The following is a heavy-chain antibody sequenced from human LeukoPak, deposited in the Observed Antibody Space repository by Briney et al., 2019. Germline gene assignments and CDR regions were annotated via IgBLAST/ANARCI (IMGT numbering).Heavy chain of an antibody. CDR3: ARVRMVRGVTVSYYFDY. CDR2: ISSSSSYP. D-gene: IGHD3-10*01. V-gene: IGHV3-11*05. Sequence: GGSLRLSCAASGFTFSDYYMSWIRQAPGKGLEWVSYISSSSSYPNYADSVKGRFTISRDNAKNSLYLQMNSLRAEDTAVYYCARVRMVRGVTVSYYFDYWGQGTLVTVSS. CDR1: GFTFSDYY. J-gene: IGHJ4*02.